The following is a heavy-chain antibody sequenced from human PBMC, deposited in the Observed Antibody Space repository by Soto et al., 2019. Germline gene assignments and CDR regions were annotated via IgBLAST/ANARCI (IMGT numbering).Heavy chain of an antibody. D-gene: IGHD7-27*01. CDR1: GASISSSY. Sequence: SETLSLTCTVSGASISSSYWSWIRRPPGKGLEWIGYIYHSGSTKYNPPLKSRVTISVDTSKNQFSVKLSSVTAADTAVYYCARVWGLDYIDSWGQGTRVTVS. V-gene: IGHV4-59*01. J-gene: IGHJ4*02. CDR2: IYHSGST. CDR3: ARVWGLDYIDS.